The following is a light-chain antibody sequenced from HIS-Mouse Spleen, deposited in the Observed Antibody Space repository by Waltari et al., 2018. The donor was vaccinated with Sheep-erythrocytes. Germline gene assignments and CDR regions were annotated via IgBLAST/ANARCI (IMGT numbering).Light chain of an antibody. CDR1: SGDVGRYNV. CDR3: CSYAGSSTPWV. Sequence: QSALTQPASVSGSPGQSTTISRTGTSGDVGRYNVFPWYQQHPGKAPKLMIYEGSKRPSGVSNRFSGSKSGNTASLTISGLQAEDEADYYCCSYAGSSTPWVFGGGTKLTVL. V-gene: IGLV2-23*01. J-gene: IGLJ3*02. CDR2: EGS.